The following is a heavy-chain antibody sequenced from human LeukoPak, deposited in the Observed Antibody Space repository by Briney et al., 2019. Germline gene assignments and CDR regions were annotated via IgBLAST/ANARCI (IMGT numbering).Heavy chain of an antibody. J-gene: IGHJ4*02. D-gene: IGHD6-13*01. Sequence: ASVKVSCKASGYTFTSYGVSWVRQAPGQGLEWMGWISTYNDNTNNLQKVQDRVTMTTDTSTSTACMELRSLTSDDTAVYYCARVRLVSSSSWYASFDYWGQGTLVTVSS. CDR2: ISTYNDNT. V-gene: IGHV1-18*01. CDR1: GYTFTSYG. CDR3: ARVRLVSSSSWYASFDY.